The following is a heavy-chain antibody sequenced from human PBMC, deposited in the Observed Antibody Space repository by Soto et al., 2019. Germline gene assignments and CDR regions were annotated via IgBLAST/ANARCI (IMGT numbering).Heavy chain of an antibody. D-gene: IGHD3-16*02. Sequence: EVQLVESGGGLVQPGGSLKLSCAASGFTFSGSAMHWVRQASGKGLEWVGRIRSKANSYATAYAASVKGRFTISRDDSKITAYLQMTSLKTEDTAVYYCTSLPDDYIWGSYRRWGQGTLVTVSS. J-gene: IGHJ4*02. CDR3: TSLPDDYIWGSYRR. V-gene: IGHV3-73*01. CDR2: IRSKANSYAT. CDR1: GFTFSGSA.